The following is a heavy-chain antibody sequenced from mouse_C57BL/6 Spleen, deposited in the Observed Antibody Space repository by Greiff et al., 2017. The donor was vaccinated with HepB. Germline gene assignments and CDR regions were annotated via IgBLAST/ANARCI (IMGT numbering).Heavy chain of an antibody. CDR3: ARRTYGSSYFDY. D-gene: IGHD1-1*01. Sequence: QVQLKQSGPELVKPGASVKISCKASGYAFSSSWMNWVKQRPGKGLEWIGRIYPGDGDTNYNGKFKGKATLTADKSSSTAYMQLSSLTSEDSAVYFGARRTYGSSYFDYWGQGTTLTVSS. J-gene: IGHJ2*01. V-gene: IGHV1-82*01. CDR2: IYPGDGDT. CDR1: GYAFSSSW.